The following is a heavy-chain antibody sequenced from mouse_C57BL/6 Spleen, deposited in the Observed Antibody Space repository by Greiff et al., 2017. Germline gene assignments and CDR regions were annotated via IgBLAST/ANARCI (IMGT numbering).Heavy chain of an antibody. J-gene: IGHJ3*01. D-gene: IGHD1-1*01. V-gene: IGHV1-50*01. Sequence: QVQLQQPGAELVKPGASVKLSCKASGYTFTSYWMQWVKQRPGQGLEWIGEIDPSDSYTNYNQKFKGKATLTVDTYSSTAYMQLSSLTSEDPAVYYCARPLSYGSSSWFAYWGQGTLVTVSA. CDR3: ARPLSYGSSSWFAY. CDR1: GYTFTSYW. CDR2: IDPSDSYT.